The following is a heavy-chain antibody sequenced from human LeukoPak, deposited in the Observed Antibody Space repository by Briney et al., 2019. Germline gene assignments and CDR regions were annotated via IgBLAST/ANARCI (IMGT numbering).Heavy chain of an antibody. CDR2: IKSDGRTT. J-gene: IGHJ4*02. V-gene: IGHV3-74*01. CDR3: AREDDSSGYYLDY. Sequence: GGSLRLSCAASGFTFSSYWMHWVRQAPGKGLVWVSRIKSDGRTTTYADSVKGRFTISRDNAKNTVYLQMNRLRPEDTAVYYCAREDDSSGYYLDYWGQGSLVTVSS. D-gene: IGHD3-22*01. CDR1: GFTFSSYW.